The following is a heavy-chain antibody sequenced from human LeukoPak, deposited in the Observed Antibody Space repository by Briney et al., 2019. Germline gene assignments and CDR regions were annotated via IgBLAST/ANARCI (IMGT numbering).Heavy chain of an antibody. D-gene: IGHD2-21*02. CDR3: SRDLIDCGGDCYSQTLDH. Sequence: GGALRLSCAAPGFTFISYWMHWVRQAPGKGLVWVSRINSDGSVTNCAESVKGRFTISRDNAKHTVYLQMNSLRAEDTAVYFCSRDLIDCGGDCYSQTLDHWGQETLVTVSS. CDR2: INSDGSVT. V-gene: IGHV3-74*01. J-gene: IGHJ4*02. CDR1: GFTFISYW.